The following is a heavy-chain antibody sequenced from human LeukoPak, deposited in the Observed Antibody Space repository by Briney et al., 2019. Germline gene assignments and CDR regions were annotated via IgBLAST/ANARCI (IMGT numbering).Heavy chain of an antibody. J-gene: IGHJ6*04. Sequence: PSETLSLTCTVSGGSISSYYWSWIQQPAGKGLEWIGRIYTSGSTNYNPSLKSRVTMSVDTSKNQFSLKLSSVTAADTAVYYCAATGYSSGWYSQRPMDVWGKGTTVTVSS. V-gene: IGHV4-4*07. CDR3: AATGYSSGWYSQRPMDV. CDR1: GGSISSYY. D-gene: IGHD6-19*01. CDR2: IYTSGST.